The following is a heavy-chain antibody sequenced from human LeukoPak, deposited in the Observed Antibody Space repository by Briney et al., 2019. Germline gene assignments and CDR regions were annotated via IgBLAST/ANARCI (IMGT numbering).Heavy chain of an antibody. CDR2: INHSGST. CDR3: ARGRGDRADWFDP. CDR1: GSSFSSYY. Sequence: PSETLSLTCAVYGSSFSSYYWSWIRQPPGKGLEWIGEINHSGSTNYNPSLKSRVTISVDTSKNQFSLKLSSVTAADTAVYYCARGRGDRADWFDPWGQGTLVTVSS. V-gene: IGHV4-34*01. D-gene: IGHD3-16*01. J-gene: IGHJ5*02.